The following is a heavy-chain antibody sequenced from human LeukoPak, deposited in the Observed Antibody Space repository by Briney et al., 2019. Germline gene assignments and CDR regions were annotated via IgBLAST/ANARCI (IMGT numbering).Heavy chain of an antibody. D-gene: IGHD2-15*01. CDR1: GGSISSGDDY. Sequence: SETLSLTCTVSGGSISSGDDYWSWIRQPPGQALEWIGSIYYSGTTSYNPSLKSRASISLDTPKNQFSLKLTSVTAADTAVYFCARLVGYYSRRSSYHFDYWGQGSLVTVSS. CDR2: IYYSGTT. V-gene: IGHV4-30-4*01. J-gene: IGHJ4*02. CDR3: ARLVGYYSRRSSYHFDY.